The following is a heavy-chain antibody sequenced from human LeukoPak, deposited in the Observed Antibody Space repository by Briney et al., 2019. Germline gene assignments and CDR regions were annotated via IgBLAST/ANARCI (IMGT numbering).Heavy chain of an antibody. D-gene: IGHD3-22*01. J-gene: IGHJ4*02. CDR2: ISYDGSNK. CDR3: AREWLFDY. V-gene: IGHV3-30*03. CDR1: GFTFSSYW. Sequence: GGSLRLSCAASGFTFSSYWMSWVRQAPGKGLEWVAVISYDGSNKYYADSVKGRFTISRDNSKNTLYLQMNSLRAEDTAVYYCAREWLFDYWGQGTLVTVSS.